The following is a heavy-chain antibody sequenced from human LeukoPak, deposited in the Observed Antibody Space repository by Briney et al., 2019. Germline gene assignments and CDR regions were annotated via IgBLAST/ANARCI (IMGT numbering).Heavy chain of an antibody. CDR3: ASPKGDYGDYYFDY. V-gene: IGHV4-34*01. J-gene: IGHJ4*02. CDR1: GGSLSSYY. CDR2: INHSGST. Sequence: SETLSLTCTVSGGSLSSYYWSWIRQPPGKGLEWIGEINHSGSTNYNPSLKSRVTISVDTSKNQFSLKLSSVTAADTAVYYCASPKGDYGDYYFDYWGQGTLVTVSS. D-gene: IGHD4-17*01.